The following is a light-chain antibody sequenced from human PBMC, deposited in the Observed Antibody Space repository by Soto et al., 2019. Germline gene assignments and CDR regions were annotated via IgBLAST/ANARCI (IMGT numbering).Light chain of an antibody. CDR2: DVS. V-gene: IGLV2-14*01. CDR1: SSDVGGYNY. J-gene: IGLJ1*01. Sequence: QSALTQPASVSGSPGQSITISCTGTSSDVGGYNYVSWYQQHPGKAPKLMIYDVSNWPSGVSNRFSGSKSGNTASLTISGLQAEDEADYYCSSYTSSSTPLYVFGPGTKLTVL. CDR3: SSYTSSSTPLYV.